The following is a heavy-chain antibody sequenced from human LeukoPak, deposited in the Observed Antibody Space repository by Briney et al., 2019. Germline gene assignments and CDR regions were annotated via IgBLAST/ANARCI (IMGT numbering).Heavy chain of an antibody. V-gene: IGHV3-21*01. CDR2: ISSSSSYI. Sequence: GGSLRLSCAASGFTFSSYSMNRVRQAPGKGLEWVSSISSSSSYIYYADSVKGRFTISRDNAKNSLYLQMNSLRAEDTAVYYCARDRRYDFWSGTLGKFGYWGQGTLVTVSS. CDR1: GFTFSSYS. D-gene: IGHD3-3*01. CDR3: ARDRRYDFWSGTLGKFGY. J-gene: IGHJ4*02.